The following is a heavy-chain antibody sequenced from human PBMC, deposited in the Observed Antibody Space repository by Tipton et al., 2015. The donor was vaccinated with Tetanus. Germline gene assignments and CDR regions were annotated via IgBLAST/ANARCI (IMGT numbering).Heavy chain of an antibody. J-gene: IGHJ3*02. CDR1: GASLRGGDYH. D-gene: IGHD3-10*01. Sequence: TLSLTCTVSGASLRGGDYHWSWIRQPPGKGLEWLAYISGSGTSNSNYYLKSRITMTHDTSRNQFSLKLTAVTAADTAVYYCARWGDASGSTNLYAFDIWGQGTMVSVSS. CDR2: ISGSGTS. V-gene: IGHV4-61*08. CDR3: ARWGDASGSTNLYAFDI.